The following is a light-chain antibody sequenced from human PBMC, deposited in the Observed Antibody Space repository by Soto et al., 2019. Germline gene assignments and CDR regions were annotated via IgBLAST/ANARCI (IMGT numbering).Light chain of an antibody. Sequence: EIVMTQSPATLSVSPGERASLSCRASQSVSSNLAWYQQKPGQAPRLLISDASNRATGIPARFSGSGSGIDFTLTISRLEPEDFAVYYCQQRVNWLTFGGGTKVDIK. J-gene: IGKJ4*01. CDR1: QSVSSN. CDR2: DAS. V-gene: IGKV3-11*01. CDR3: QQRVNWLT.